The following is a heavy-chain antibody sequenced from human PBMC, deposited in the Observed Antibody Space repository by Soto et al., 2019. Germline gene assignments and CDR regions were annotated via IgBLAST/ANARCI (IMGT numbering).Heavy chain of an antibody. J-gene: IGHJ6*04. V-gene: IGHV4-34*01. CDR1: GGSFSGYQ. CDR2: INDSGNI. CDR3: ARGLILWFGELSRRGGYYYGMDV. Sequence: QVQLQQWGAGLLKPSETLSLTCAVYGGSFSGYQWSWIRQTPGKGLEWIGEINDSGNINYNPSLRSRVTILVDTAKKQISLKLSSVTAADTAVYFCARGLILWFGELSRRGGYYYGMDVWSKGTTVTVSS. D-gene: IGHD3-10*01.